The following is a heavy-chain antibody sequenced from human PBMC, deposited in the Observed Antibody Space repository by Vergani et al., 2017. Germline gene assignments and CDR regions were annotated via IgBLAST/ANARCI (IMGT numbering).Heavy chain of an antibody. Sequence: QVQLVQSGAEVKKPGASVKVSCKASGYTFTSYGISWVRQAPGQGLEWMGWISAYNGNTNYAQKLQGRVTMTTDTSTSTAYMELRSLRSDDTAVYYCARDPDIVVVXAAPYYYYYYGMDVWCQGTTVTVSS. V-gene: IGHV1-18*04. CDR2: ISAYNGNT. CDR3: ARDPDIVVVXAAPYYYYYYGMDV. CDR1: GYTFTSYG. D-gene: IGHD2-2*01. J-gene: IGHJ6*02.